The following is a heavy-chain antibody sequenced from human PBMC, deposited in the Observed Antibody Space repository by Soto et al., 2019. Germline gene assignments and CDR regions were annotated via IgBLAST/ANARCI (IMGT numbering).Heavy chain of an antibody. CDR3: ARRYSGYGDY. Sequence: QVQLQESGPGLVKPSETLSLTCTVSGGSITSYYWSWIRQPQGKGLEWIGYIYFSGSANYNPSLKSRVTISVDTSKNQFPLKLSSVTAADTAVYYCARRYSGYGDYWGQGTLVTVSS. D-gene: IGHD5-12*01. V-gene: IGHV4-59*08. CDR2: IYFSGSA. J-gene: IGHJ4*02. CDR1: GGSITSYY.